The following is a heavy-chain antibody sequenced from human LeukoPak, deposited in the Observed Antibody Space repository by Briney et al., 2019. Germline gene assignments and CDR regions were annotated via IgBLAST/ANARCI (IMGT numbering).Heavy chain of an antibody. D-gene: IGHD3-10*01. Sequence: ASVKVSCKASGYTFTGYYMHWVRQAPGQGLEWMGWINPNSGGTNYAQKFQGRVTMPRDTSISTAYMELSRLRSDDTAVYYCARVAWPYYYGSGSYKDWFDPWGQGTLVTVSS. CDR1: GYTFTGYY. CDR2: INPNSGGT. J-gene: IGHJ5*02. CDR3: ARVAWPYYYGSGSYKDWFDP. V-gene: IGHV1-2*02.